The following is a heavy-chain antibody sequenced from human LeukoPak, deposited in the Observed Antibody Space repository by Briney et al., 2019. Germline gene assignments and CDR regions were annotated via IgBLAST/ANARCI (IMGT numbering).Heavy chain of an antibody. J-gene: IGHJ3*02. CDR3: ATADGTTLSGSYYLSAFDI. CDR1: GGTFSSYA. Sequence: SVKVSCKASGGTFSSYAISWVRQAPGQGLEWMGGIIPIFGTANYAQKFQGRVTITADESTSTAYMELSSLRSEDTAVYYCATADGTTLSGSYYLSAFDIWGQGTMVTVSS. D-gene: IGHD1-26*01. V-gene: IGHV1-69*13. CDR2: IIPIFGTA.